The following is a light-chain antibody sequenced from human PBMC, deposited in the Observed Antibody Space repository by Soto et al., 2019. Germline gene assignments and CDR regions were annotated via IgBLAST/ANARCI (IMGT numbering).Light chain of an antibody. CDR1: TSNIGALYD. CDR2: DNN. CDR3: ATWDGSLPGEV. J-gene: IGLJ2*01. V-gene: IGLV1-51*01. Sequence: QSVLTQPPSVSGAPGQRVSISCTGSTSNIGALYDVSWYQQLPGTAPKLLIYDNNKRPSGIPDRFSGSKSGTSGTLDITGLQTGDGADYYCATWDGSLPGEVFGGGTK.